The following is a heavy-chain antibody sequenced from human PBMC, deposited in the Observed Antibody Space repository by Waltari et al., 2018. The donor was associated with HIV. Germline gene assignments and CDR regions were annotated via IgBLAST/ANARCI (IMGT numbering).Heavy chain of an antibody. D-gene: IGHD3-10*01. V-gene: IGHV1-2*02. CDR1: GYTFTGYY. CDR3: ARADYYGSGSQDY. J-gene: IGHJ4*02. CDR2: INPNSGGT. Sequence: QVQLVQSGAEVKKPGASVKVSCKASGYTFTGYYMHWVRQAPGQGLEWMGWINPNSGGTNYAQKFQGRVTMTRDTSISTAHMELSRLRSDDSAVYYCARADYYGSGSQDYWGQGTLVTVSS.